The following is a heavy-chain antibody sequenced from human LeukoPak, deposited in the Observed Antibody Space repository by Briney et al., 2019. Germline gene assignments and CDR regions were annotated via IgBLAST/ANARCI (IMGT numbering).Heavy chain of an antibody. CDR1: GGSISSSSYY. CDR3: ARRRGDDYGDYDVGDTGTSSNWFDP. D-gene: IGHD4-17*01. CDR2: IYYSGST. J-gene: IGHJ5*02. Sequence: SETLSLTCTVSGGSISSSSYYWGWIRQPPGKGLEWIGSIYYSGSTYYNPSLKSRVTISVGTSKNQFSLKLSSVTAADTAVYYCARRRGDDYGDYDVGDTGTSSNWFDPWGQGTLVTVSS. V-gene: IGHV4-39*01.